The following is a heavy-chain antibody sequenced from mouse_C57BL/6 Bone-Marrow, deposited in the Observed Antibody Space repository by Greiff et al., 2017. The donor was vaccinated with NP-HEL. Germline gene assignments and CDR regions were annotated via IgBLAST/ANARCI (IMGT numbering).Heavy chain of an antibody. Sequence: VQLKQSGPELVKPGASVKISCKASGYSFTDDNMNWVKQSHGKSLEWIGVINPNYGTTSYNQKFKGKPTLTVDQSSSTAYMQLNILTSEDSAVYYCARSGSYYGSSYGFAYWDRGHVVTVTA. J-gene: IGHJ3*01. CDR2: INPNYGTT. V-gene: IGHV1-39*01. D-gene: IGHD1-1*01. CDR1: GYSFTDDN. CDR3: ARSGSYYGSSYGFAY.